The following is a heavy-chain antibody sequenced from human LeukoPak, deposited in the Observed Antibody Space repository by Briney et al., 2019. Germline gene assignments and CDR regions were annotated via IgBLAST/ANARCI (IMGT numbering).Heavy chain of an antibody. J-gene: IGHJ6*03. CDR3: ASIAARPTYYYYYMDV. CDR2: IYYSGST. V-gene: IGHV4-39*01. CDR1: GGSISSSSYY. Sequence: PSETLSLTCTVSGGSISSSSYYWGWIRQPPGKGLEWIGSIYYSGSTYYNPSLKSRVTISVDTSENQFSLKLSSVTAADTAVYYCASIAARPTYYYYYMDVWGKGTTVTVSS. D-gene: IGHD6-6*01.